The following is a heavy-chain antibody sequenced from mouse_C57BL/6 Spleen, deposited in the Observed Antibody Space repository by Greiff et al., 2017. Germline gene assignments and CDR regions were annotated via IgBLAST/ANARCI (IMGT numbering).Heavy chain of an antibody. V-gene: IGHV1-9*01. CDR3: ARKSYDYDGPWFAY. CDR2: ILPGSGST. J-gene: IGHJ3*01. CDR1: GYTFTGYW. Sequence: QVQLQQSGAELMKPGASVTLSCKATGYTFTGYWIEWVKQRPGHGLEWIGEILPGSGSTNYNEKFKGKATFTAATSSNTAYMQLRSRTTEDSAINYCARKSYDYDGPWFAYWGQGTLVTVSA. D-gene: IGHD2-4*01.